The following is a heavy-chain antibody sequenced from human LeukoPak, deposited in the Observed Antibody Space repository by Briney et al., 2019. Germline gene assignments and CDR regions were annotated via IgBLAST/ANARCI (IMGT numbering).Heavy chain of an antibody. CDR2: ISSSGSTI. V-gene: IGHV3-11*01. D-gene: IGHD3-3*01. CDR1: GFTFSDYY. J-gene: IGHJ6*02. Sequence: GESLRLSCAASGFTFSDYYMSWIRQAPGKGLEWVSYISSSGSTIYYADSVKGRFTISRDNAKNSLYLQMNSLRAEDTAVYYCARAYQLLKRFLEWLLNYYYYYGMDVWGQGTTVTVSS. CDR3: ARAYQLLKRFLEWLLNYYYYYGMDV.